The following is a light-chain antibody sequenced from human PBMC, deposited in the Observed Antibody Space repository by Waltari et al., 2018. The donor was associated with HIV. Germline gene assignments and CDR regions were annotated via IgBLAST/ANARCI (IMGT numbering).Light chain of an antibody. V-gene: IGLV2-14*01. Sequence: QSALTQPATVSGSPGQSITISCTGGSNDVGGYHYVSWYQHLPGKAPKPIIYEVRNRPSGVSNRFSGSKSGNTASLTISGLQAEDEADYYCTSYASSSSLLFGGGTKLTVL. CDR3: TSYASSSSLL. CDR1: SNDVGGYHY. J-gene: IGLJ2*01. CDR2: EVR.